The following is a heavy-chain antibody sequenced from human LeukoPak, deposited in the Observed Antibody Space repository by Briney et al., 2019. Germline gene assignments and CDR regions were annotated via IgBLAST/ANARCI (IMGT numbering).Heavy chain of an antibody. CDR2: IYHSGST. CDR3: ARGNNYYDSSGYYYQDF. D-gene: IGHD3-22*01. Sequence: SETLSLTCAVSGYSISSGYYWGWTRQPPGKGLEWIGNIYHSGSTYYNPSLKSRVTISVDTSKNQFSLKLSSVTAADTAVYYCARGNNYYDSSGYYYQDFWGQGTLVTVSS. J-gene: IGHJ4*02. CDR1: GYSISSGYY. V-gene: IGHV4-38-2*01.